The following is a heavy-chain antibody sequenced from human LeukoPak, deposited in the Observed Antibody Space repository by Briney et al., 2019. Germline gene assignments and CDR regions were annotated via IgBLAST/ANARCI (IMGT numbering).Heavy chain of an antibody. CDR2: ISYDGSNK. J-gene: IGHJ3*02. V-gene: IGHV3-30*04. D-gene: IGHD1-26*01. CDR1: GFTFSSYA. CDR3: ARDSEVGATPAFDI. Sequence: GGSLRLSCAASGFTFSSYAMHWVRQAPGKGLEWVAVISYDGSNKYYADSVKGRFTISRDNSKNTLYLQMNSLRAEDTAVYYCARDSEVGATPAFDIWGQGTMVTVSS.